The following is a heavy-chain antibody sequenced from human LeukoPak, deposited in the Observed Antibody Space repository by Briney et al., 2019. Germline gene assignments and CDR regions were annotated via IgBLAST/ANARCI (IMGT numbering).Heavy chain of an antibody. CDR2: ISYDGSDQ. D-gene: IGHD6-19*01. J-gene: IGHJ4*02. CDR3: ARDLMWLVDF. Sequence: GGSLRLSCAASAFTFSAYGMHWVRQAPGKGLEWVALISYDGSDQYYADSVKGRFTASRDNSRNTAFPEMNSLRPEDTALYYCARDLMWLVDFWGRGTLLTVSS. CDR1: AFTFSAYG. V-gene: IGHV3-30*03.